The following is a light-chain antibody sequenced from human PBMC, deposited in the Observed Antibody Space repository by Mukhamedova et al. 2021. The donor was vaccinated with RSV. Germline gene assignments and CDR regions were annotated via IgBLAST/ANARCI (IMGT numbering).Light chain of an antibody. CDR2: AAS. Sequence: WYQRRVHGKAPKVLIHAASSLQSGVPSRFSGSGSGTDFTLTISSLQPEDCATYYCQQTYNTPMYTFGQGTKLEIK. CDR3: QQTYNTPMYT. V-gene: IGKV1-39*01. J-gene: IGKJ2*01.